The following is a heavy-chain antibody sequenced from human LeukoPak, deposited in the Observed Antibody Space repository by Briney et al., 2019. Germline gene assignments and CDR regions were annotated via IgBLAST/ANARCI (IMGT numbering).Heavy chain of an antibody. V-gene: IGHV1-69*13. CDR1: GGTFSSYA. Sequence: ASVKVSCKASGGTFSSYAISWVRQAPGQGLEWMGGIIPIFGTANYAQKFQGRVTITADESTSTAYMELRSLRSDDTAVYYCARDRDYGDYVFYFDYWGQGTLVTVSS. J-gene: IGHJ4*02. D-gene: IGHD4-17*01. CDR2: IIPIFGTA. CDR3: ARDRDYGDYVFYFDY.